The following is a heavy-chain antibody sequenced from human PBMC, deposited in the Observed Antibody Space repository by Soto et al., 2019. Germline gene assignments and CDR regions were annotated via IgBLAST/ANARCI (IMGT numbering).Heavy chain of an antibody. V-gene: IGHV2-5*01. CDR3: AHSAYSYGRNWCFDL. CDR2: IYWNDDK. Sequence: TLKESGPTLVKPTQTLTLTCTFSGFSLSTSGVGVGWIRQPPGKALEWLALIYWNDDKRYSPSLKSRLTITKYTTKNQVVLTMTNMDPVDTATYYCAHSAYSYGRNWCFDLWGRGTLVTVSS. D-gene: IGHD5-18*01. J-gene: IGHJ2*01. CDR1: GFSLSTSGVG.